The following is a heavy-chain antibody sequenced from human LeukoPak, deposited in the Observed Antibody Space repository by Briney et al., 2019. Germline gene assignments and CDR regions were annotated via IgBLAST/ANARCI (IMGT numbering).Heavy chain of an antibody. CDR2: INPSGGST. CDR1: GYTFTSYY. V-gene: IGHV1-46*01. CDR3: ARTDCSSTSCYGWFDP. Sequence: GASVKVSCKASGYTFTSYYMHWVRQAPGQGLKWMGIINPSGGSTSYAQKFQGRVTMTRDTSTSTVYMELSSLRSEDTAVYYCARTDCSSTSCYGWFDPWGQGTLVTVSS. J-gene: IGHJ5*02. D-gene: IGHD2-2*01.